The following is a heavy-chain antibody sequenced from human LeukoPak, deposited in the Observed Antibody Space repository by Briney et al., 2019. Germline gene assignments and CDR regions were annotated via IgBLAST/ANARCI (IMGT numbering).Heavy chain of an antibody. J-gene: IGHJ4*02. CDR2: ISHDGTVQ. CDR1: GFTFNSYA. CDR3: AKEGTAMASSYFDY. Sequence: PGGSLRLSCAASGFTFNSYAMHWARQAPGKGLEWVAVISHDGTVQHYADSVKGRFTISRDNSDNTLYLQMNSLRDEDTAMYYCAKEGTAMASSYFDYWGQGTLITVSS. D-gene: IGHD5-18*01. V-gene: IGHV3-30*18.